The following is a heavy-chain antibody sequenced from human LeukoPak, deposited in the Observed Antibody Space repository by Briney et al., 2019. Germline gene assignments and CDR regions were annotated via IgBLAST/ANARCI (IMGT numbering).Heavy chain of an antibody. V-gene: IGHV3-15*01. CDR2: IKSKTDGGTT. J-gene: IGHJ4*02. CDR3: TTVGYSGYDFDY. D-gene: IGHD5-12*01. CDR1: GFTFSNAW. Sequence: PGGSLRLSCAASGFTFSNAWMSWVRQAPGKGLEWVGRIKSKTDGGTTDYAAPVKGRLTISRDDSKNTLYLQMNSLKTDDTDVYYCTTVGYSGYDFDYWGQGTLVTVSS.